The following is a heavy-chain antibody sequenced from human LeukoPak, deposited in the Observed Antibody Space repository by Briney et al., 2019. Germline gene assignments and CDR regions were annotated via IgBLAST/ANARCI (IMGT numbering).Heavy chain of an antibody. Sequence: GGSLRLSCAASGFTFSSYAMSWVRQAPGKGLEWVSAISGSGGSTYYADSVKGRFTISRDNSKNTLYLQMNSLRVEDTAVYYCAKCYDSSGYYYQLIDYWGQGTLVTVSS. CDR3: AKCYDSSGYYYQLIDY. J-gene: IGHJ4*02. V-gene: IGHV3-23*01. CDR1: GFTFSSYA. CDR2: ISGSGGST. D-gene: IGHD3-22*01.